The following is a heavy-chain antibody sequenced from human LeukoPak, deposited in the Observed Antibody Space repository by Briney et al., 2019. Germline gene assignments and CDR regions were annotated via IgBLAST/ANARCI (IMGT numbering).Heavy chain of an antibody. D-gene: IGHD1-26*01. Sequence: SETLSLTCTVSGGSISSSSYYWGWIRQPPGKGLEWIGSFYYTGSIFYSPSLKSRATISVDTSKNQFSLKLSSVTAADTAVYYCARRSGTYHAFDIWGQGTMVTVSS. CDR1: GGSISSSSYY. CDR3: ARRSGTYHAFDI. CDR2: FYYTGSI. J-gene: IGHJ3*02. V-gene: IGHV4-39*01.